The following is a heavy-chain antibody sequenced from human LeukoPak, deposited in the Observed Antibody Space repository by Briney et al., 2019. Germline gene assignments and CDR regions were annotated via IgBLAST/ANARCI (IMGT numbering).Heavy chain of an antibody. CDR1: GFTFSTYG. CDR2: ISGSGDST. Sequence: GGSLRLSCAASGFTFSTYGMSWVRQAPGKGLEWVSAISGSGDSTYYADSVKGRFTISRDNSKNTLYLRMNSLRAEDTAVYYCVKSGSSRMDVWGKGTTVTISS. V-gene: IGHV3-23*01. CDR3: VKSGSSRMDV. D-gene: IGHD6-19*01. J-gene: IGHJ6*04.